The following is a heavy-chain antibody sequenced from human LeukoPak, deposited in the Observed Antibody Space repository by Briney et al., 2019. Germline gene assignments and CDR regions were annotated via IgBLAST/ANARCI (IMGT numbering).Heavy chain of an antibody. Sequence: PGRSLRLSCAASGFTFSSYAMHWVRQAPGKGLEWVAVMSYDGSNKYYADSVKGRFTISRDNSKNTLYLQMNSLTAEDTAVYYCARGATTGYYPYWGQGTLVTVSS. CDR2: MSYDGSNK. D-gene: IGHD3-9*01. CDR3: ARGATTGYYPY. J-gene: IGHJ4*02. CDR1: GFTFSSYA. V-gene: IGHV3-30*04.